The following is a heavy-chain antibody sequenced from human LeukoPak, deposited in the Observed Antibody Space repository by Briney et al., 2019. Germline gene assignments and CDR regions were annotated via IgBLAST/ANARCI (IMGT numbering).Heavy chain of an antibody. V-gene: IGHV4-59*08. D-gene: IGHD7-27*01. CDR1: GGSISSYY. J-gene: IGHJ4*02. CDR2: IYYSGST. Sequence: SETLSLTCTVSGGSISSYYWSWIRQPPGKGLEWIGYIYYSGSTNYNPSLKSRVTISVDTSKNQFSLKLSSVTAADTAVYYCARASTGDRPRRYFNSWGQGTLVTVSS. CDR3: ARASTGDRPRRYFNS.